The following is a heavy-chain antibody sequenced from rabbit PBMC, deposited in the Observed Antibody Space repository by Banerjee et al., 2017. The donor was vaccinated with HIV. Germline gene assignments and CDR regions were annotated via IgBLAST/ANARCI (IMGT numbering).Heavy chain of an antibody. CDR3: ARTTYSDYVWTL. CDR2: IGAGSGTT. D-gene: IGHD2-1*01. CDR1: GFSFSSGYW. J-gene: IGHJ4*01. V-gene: IGHV1S40*01. Sequence: QSLEESGGDLVKPGASLTLTCTASGFSFSSGYWICWVRQAPGKGLEWIGCIGAGSGTTYYATWAKGRFTISKTSSTTVALQMTSLTAADTATYFCARTTYSDYVWTLWGQGTLVTVS.